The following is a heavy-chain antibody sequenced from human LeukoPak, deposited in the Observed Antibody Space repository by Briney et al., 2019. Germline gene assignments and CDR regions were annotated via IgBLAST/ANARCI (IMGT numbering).Heavy chain of an antibody. D-gene: IGHD3-3*01. J-gene: IGHJ6*02. Sequence: GGSLRLSCAASGFTVSSNYMSWVRQAPGKGLEWVSVIYSGGSTYYADSVKGRFTISRDNSKNTLYLQMNSLRAEDTAVYYCARDRVNFGHYYYGMDVWGQGTTVTVSS. V-gene: IGHV3-53*01. CDR3: ARDRVNFGHYYYGMDV. CDR2: IYSGGST. CDR1: GFTVSSNY.